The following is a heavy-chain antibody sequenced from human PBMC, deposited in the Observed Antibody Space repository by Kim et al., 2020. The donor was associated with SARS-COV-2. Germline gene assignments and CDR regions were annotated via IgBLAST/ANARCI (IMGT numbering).Heavy chain of an antibody. D-gene: IGHD2-2*01. CDR1: GHTFPKYA. V-gene: IGHV1-3*04. J-gene: IGHJ6*02. CDR2: INTDYDNI. Sequence: ASVKVSCKTSGHTFPKYAIHWVRQAPGQRLEWMGWINTDYDNIKYSQKFQGRVTITRDTSTSTDHMELSSLRFEDTAVYYCALMKIVVVTADMGGGYYYYGLDVWGQGTTVTVSS. CDR3: ALMKIVVVTADMGGGYYYYGLDV.